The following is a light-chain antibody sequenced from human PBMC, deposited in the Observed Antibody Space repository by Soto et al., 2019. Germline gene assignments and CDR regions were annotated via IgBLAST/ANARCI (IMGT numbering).Light chain of an antibody. J-gene: IGLJ2*01. CDR1: SSDVGGYKY. Sequence: QSALTQPRSVSGSPGQSVTISCTGTSSDVGGYKYVSWYQQHPGKAPKLMIYDVGKRPSGVPDRLSGSKSGNTASLTISGLQAEDEADYYCCSYAGDYTVVFSGGTQLTVL. V-gene: IGLV2-11*01. CDR3: CSYAGDYTVV. CDR2: DVG.